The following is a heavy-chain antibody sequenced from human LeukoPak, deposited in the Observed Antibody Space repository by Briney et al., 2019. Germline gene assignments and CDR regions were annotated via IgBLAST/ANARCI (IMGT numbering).Heavy chain of an antibody. D-gene: IGHD2-2*01. CDR2: ISAYNGNT. CDR3: ARDRVPAAMEEWCDAFDI. J-gene: IGHJ3*02. V-gene: IGHV1-18*01. CDR1: GYTFTSYG. Sequence: ASVKVSCKASGYTFTSYGISWVRQAPGQGGEGMGWISAYNGNTNYAQTLHGRVPMTTATSTTTAYMELRSLRSDDTAVYYCARDRVPAAMEEWCDAFDIWGQGTMVTVSS.